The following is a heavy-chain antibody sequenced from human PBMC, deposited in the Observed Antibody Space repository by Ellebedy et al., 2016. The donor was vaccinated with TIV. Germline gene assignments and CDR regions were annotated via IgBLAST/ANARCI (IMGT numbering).Heavy chain of an antibody. CDR1: GFTFSNYW. CDR2: IKQDGSEK. D-gene: IGHD3-22*01. Sequence: PGGSLRLSCAVSGFTFSNYWMSWVRQAPGKGLEWVANIKQDGSEKYYVDSVKGRFTISRDNAKNSLYLQMNSLRAEDTAVYYCARVDYYDNSGYYIDAFDLWGQGTIVTVSS. J-gene: IGHJ3*01. CDR3: ARVDYYDNSGYYIDAFDL. V-gene: IGHV3-7*01.